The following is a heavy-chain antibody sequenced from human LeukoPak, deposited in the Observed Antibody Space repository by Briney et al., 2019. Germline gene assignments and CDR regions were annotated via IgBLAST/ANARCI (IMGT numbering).Heavy chain of an antibody. J-gene: IGHJ4*02. D-gene: IGHD5-18*01. V-gene: IGHV4-38-2*02. Sequence: SETLSLTCTVSGYSISSGYYWGWIRQPPGKGLEWIGSIYHSGSTNYNPSLKSRVTISVDTSKNQFSLKLSSVTAADTAVYYCARRGWPTRYGYWGQGTLVTVSS. CDR1: GYSISSGYY. CDR3: ARRGWPTRYGY. CDR2: IYHSGST.